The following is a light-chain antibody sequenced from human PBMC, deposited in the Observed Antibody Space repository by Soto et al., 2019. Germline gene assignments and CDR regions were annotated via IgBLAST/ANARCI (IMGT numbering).Light chain of an antibody. CDR1: QSHLHSSGYNY. V-gene: IGKV2-28*01. Sequence: DIVMTQSPLSLRVTPGEPASISCRSSQSHLHSSGYNYLHWYLQKPGQSPQLLFSLGSDRSSGVPDRFSGSGSGTDFTLNISRVEAEDVGVYYCMQPVQSPWTLGQGTMVEIK. J-gene: IGKJ1*01. CDR2: LGS. CDR3: MQPVQSPWT.